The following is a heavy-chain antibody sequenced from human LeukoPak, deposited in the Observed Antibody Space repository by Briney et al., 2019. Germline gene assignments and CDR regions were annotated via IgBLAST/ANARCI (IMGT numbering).Heavy chain of an antibody. CDR1: GYTFTSYG. D-gene: IGHD2-15*01. CDR3: ARRGSLGYCSGGSCAQMYYWFDP. Sequence: ASVKVSCKASGYTFTSYGISWVRQAPGQGLEWMGWISAYNGNTNYAQKLQGRVTMTTDTSTSTAYMELRSLRSDDTAVYYCARRGSLGYCSGGSCAQMYYWFDPWGQGTLVTVSS. J-gene: IGHJ5*02. CDR2: ISAYNGNT. V-gene: IGHV1-18*01.